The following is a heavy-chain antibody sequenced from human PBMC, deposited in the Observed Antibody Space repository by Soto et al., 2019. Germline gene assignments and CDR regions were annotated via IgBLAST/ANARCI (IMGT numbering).Heavy chain of an antibody. D-gene: IGHD6-13*01. CDR1: GGSISSYY. V-gene: IGHV4-59*01. Sequence: SETLSLTCTVSGGSISSYYWSWIRQPPGKGLEWIGYIYYSGSTNYNPSLKSRVTISVDTSKDQFSLKLSSVTAADTAVYYCARFSAAGTIDYWGQGTLVTVSS. J-gene: IGHJ4*02. CDR3: ARFSAAGTIDY. CDR2: IYYSGST.